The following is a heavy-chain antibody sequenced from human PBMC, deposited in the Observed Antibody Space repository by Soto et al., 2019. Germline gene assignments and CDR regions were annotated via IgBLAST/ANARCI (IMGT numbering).Heavy chain of an antibody. CDR1: GGTFSSYA. V-gene: IGHV1-69*06. Sequence: QVQLVQSGAEVKKPGSSVKVSCKASGGTFSSYAISWVRQAPGQGLEWMGGIIPIFGTANYAQKFQGRVTITADKSTSTAYMELSSLRSEDTAVYYCASTIVGVVLHYYYGMDVWGQGTTVTVSS. CDR3: ASTIVGVVLHYYYGMDV. D-gene: IGHD3-3*01. J-gene: IGHJ6*02. CDR2: IIPIFGTA.